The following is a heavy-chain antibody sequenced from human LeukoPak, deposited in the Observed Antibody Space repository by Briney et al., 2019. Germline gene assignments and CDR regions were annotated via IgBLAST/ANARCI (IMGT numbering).Heavy chain of an antibody. Sequence: GGSLRLSRAASGFTFSSSGMHWVRQAPGKGLEWVAVISYDGSNKYYADSVKGRFTFSRDNSKNTLYLQMNSLRAEDTAVYYCARDRELRFDYWGQGTLVTVSS. CDR1: GFTFSSSG. CDR3: ARDRELRFDY. CDR2: ISYDGSNK. J-gene: IGHJ4*02. D-gene: IGHD1-7*01. V-gene: IGHV3-30*03.